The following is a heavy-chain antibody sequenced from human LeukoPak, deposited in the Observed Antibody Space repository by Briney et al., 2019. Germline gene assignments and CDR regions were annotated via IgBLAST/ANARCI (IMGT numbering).Heavy chain of an antibody. D-gene: IGHD3-22*01. CDR1: GGSISSSSYY. CDR3: VGYYYDSSGYYRDY. Sequence: SETLSLTCTVSGGSISSSSYYWGWIRQPPGEGLEWIGSIYYSGSTYYNPSLKSRVTISVDTSKNQFSLKLSSVTAADTAVYYCVGYYYDSSGYYRDYWGQGTLVTVSS. V-gene: IGHV4-39*01. CDR2: IYYSGST. J-gene: IGHJ4*02.